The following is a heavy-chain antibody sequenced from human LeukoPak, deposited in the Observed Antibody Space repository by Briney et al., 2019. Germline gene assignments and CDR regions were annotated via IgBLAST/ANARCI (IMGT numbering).Heavy chain of an antibody. CDR1: GFSLPNYA. CDR2: IGSSSSTI. V-gene: IGHV3-48*01. D-gene: IGHD2-15*01. CDR3: AKNGVVVGVSDY. Sequence: GGSLRLSCAGSGFSLPNYAMTWVRQSPGKGLEWISYIGSSSSTIYYADSVKGRFTISRDNAKNSLSLQMNSLRGEDTAVYYCAKNGVVVGVSDYWGQGTLVTVSS. J-gene: IGHJ4*02.